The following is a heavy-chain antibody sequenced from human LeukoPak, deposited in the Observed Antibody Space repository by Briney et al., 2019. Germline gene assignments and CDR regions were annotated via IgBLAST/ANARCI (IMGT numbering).Heavy chain of an antibody. J-gene: IGHJ4*02. Sequence: GASVKVSCKASGYTFTSYGISWVRQAPGKGLEWMGGFDPEDGETIYAQKFQGRVTMTEDTSTDTAYMELSSLRSEDTAVYYCATIEGKTETTFFDYWGQGTLVTVSS. D-gene: IGHD1-7*01. CDR3: ATIEGKTETTFFDY. CDR1: GYTFTSYG. V-gene: IGHV1-24*01. CDR2: FDPEDGET.